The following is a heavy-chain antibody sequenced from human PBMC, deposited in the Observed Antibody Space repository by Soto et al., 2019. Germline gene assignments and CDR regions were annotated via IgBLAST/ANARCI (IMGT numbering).Heavy chain of an antibody. D-gene: IGHD4-17*01. J-gene: IGHJ4*02. Sequence: QVQLVQSGAEVKKPGASVKVSCKASGYTFIDYGFSWVRQAPGQGLEWMGWISAYNGNPRNAQKFQGRPTMTRETSTSTAYMELRSLRSDDTAVYYCARDHRVYGYYGVKFDSWGQGTLVTVSS. CDR3: ARDHRVYGYYGVKFDS. CDR2: ISAYNGNP. CDR1: GYTFIDYG. V-gene: IGHV1-18*01.